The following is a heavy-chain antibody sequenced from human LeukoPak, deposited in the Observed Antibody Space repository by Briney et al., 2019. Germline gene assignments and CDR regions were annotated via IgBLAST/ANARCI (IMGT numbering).Heavy chain of an antibody. D-gene: IGHD6-19*01. CDR3: TTRCGGSSGRCDY. Sequence: PGGSLRLSCAASGFTFSNAWMNWVRQAPGKGLEWVGRIKSKTDGGTTDYAAPVKGRFTISRDDSKNTLYLQMNSLKTEDTAVYYCTTRCGGSSGRCDYWGQGTLVTVSS. CDR2: IKSKTDGGTT. V-gene: IGHV3-15*07. J-gene: IGHJ4*02. CDR1: GFTFSNAW.